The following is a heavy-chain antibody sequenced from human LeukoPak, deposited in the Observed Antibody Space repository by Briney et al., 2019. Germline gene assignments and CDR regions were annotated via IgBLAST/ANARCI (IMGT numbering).Heavy chain of an antibody. CDR3: ARDNTWYFDL. Sequence: ASVKVSCKASGYTFTSYGITWVRQAPGQGLEWMGWISPYNGNTNSAQRFQGRVTMTTDTSTSAAYMELTSLRSDDTAVYYCARDNTWYFDLWGRGTLVTVSS. J-gene: IGHJ2*01. CDR2: ISPYNGNT. CDR1: GYTFTSYG. V-gene: IGHV1-18*01. D-gene: IGHD2/OR15-2a*01.